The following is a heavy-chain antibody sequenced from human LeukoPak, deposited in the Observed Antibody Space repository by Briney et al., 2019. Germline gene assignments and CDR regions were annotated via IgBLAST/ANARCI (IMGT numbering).Heavy chain of an antibody. CDR1: GYTFTGYY. V-gene: IGHV1-2*06. CDR2: INPNSGGT. J-gene: IGHJ4*02. Sequence: GASVKVSCKASGYTFTGYYMHWVRQAPGQGLEWMGRINPNSGGTNYAQKLQGRVTMTRDTSISTAYMELSRLRSDDTAVYYCARDRSGPAGYSSSWVDYWGQGTLVTVSS. D-gene: IGHD6-13*01. CDR3: ARDRSGPAGYSSSWVDY.